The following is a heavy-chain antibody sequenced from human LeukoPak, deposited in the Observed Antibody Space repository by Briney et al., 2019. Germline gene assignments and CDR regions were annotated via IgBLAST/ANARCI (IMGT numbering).Heavy chain of an antibody. V-gene: IGHV1-2*02. D-gene: IGHD5-24*01. J-gene: IGHJ6*02. Sequence: GASVKVSCKASGYTFTGYYMHWVRQAPGQGLEWMGWINPNSGGTNYAQKFQGRVTMTRDTSISTAYMELSRLRSDDTAVYYCARDGVEMATYYYYAMDVWGQGTTVTVSS. CDR1: GYTFTGYY. CDR2: INPNSGGT. CDR3: ARDGVEMATYYYYAMDV.